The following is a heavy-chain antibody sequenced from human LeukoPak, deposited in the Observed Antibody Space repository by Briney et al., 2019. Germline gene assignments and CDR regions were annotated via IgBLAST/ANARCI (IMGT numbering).Heavy chain of an antibody. CDR3: ARDHSTTGHDY. CDR1: GYSISNGYY. Sequence: PSETLSLTCTVSGYSISNGYYWGWIRQPPGKGLEWIGSIYHSGTTYYNPSLQSRVTVSVDTSKNQFSLKLSSVTAADTAVYYCARDHSTTGHDYWGQGTLVTVSS. D-gene: IGHD1-14*01. CDR2: IYHSGTT. J-gene: IGHJ4*02. V-gene: IGHV4-38-2*02.